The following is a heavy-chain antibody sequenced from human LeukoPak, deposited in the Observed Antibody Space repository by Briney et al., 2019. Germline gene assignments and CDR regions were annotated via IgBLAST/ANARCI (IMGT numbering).Heavy chain of an antibody. CDR3: ARDRVGATDYFDY. CDR2: INPSGGST. CDR1: GYTFTSYY. V-gene: IGHV1-46*01. D-gene: IGHD1-26*01. Sequence: ASVKVSCKASGYTFTSYYMHWVRQAPGQGLEWMGIINPSGGSTRYAQRFQGRVTMTRDTSTSTVYMELNSLRAEDTAVYYCARDRVGATDYFDYWGQGTLVTVSS. J-gene: IGHJ4*02.